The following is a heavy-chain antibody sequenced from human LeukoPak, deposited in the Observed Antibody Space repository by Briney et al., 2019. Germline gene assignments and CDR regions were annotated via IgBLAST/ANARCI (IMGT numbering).Heavy chain of an antibody. J-gene: IGHJ4*02. Sequence: SETLSLTCTVSGVSISSSNSYWGWIRQPPGKGLEWIGSVYYNGNTYYSPSLKSRVSMSVDTSKNQFSLKLSSVTAADTAVYYCASLRATGTYRGPIDYWGQGALVTVSS. CDR1: GVSISSSNSY. V-gene: IGHV4-39*07. D-gene: IGHD1-26*01. CDR2: VYYNGNT. CDR3: ASLRATGTYRGPIDY.